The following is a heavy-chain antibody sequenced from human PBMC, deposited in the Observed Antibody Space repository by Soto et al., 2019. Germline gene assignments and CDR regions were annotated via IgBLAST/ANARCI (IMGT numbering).Heavy chain of an antibody. V-gene: IGHV1-18*04. CDR1: GYTFTTHG. J-gene: IGHJ4*02. D-gene: IGHD3-16*02. CDR2: ISPHNGKT. Sequence: ASVTVSCKASGYTFTTHGISWVRQAPGQGLEWMGWISPHNGKTTYAQKVQGRVTMTTDTSTSTAYMELRGLRSDDTAVYYCARVDDYVWGSFRPWGQGTQVTVSS. CDR3: ARVDDYVWGSFRP.